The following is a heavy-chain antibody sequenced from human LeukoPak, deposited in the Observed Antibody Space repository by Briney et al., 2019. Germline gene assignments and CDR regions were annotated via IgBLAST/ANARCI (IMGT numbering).Heavy chain of an antibody. D-gene: IGHD6-19*01. CDR3: ARDIYGSGWPFDY. V-gene: IGHV2-70*11. Sequence: SGPALVKPTQTFTLTCTFSGFSLSTSGMCVSWIRQPPGKALEWLARIDWEDDKYYSTSLKTRLTISKDTSKNQVALTMTNMDPVDTATYYCARDIYGSGWPFDYWGQGTLVTVSS. CDR1: GFSLSTSGMC. CDR2: IDWEDDK. J-gene: IGHJ4*02.